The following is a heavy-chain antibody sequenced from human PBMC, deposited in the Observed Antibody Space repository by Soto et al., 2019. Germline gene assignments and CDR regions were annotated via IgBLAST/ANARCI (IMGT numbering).Heavy chain of an antibody. V-gene: IGHV1-69*01. CDR3: ARDGGASSGMDV. D-gene: IGHD3-16*01. CDR2: IIPISAPA. Sequence: QVQLVQSGVEVKKPGSSVKVSCKASGGTFNSYGIRWVRQAPGQGLEWMGGIIPISAPANHAQKFQGRVTITADESTNTVYMELSSLRYEDPAVYYCARDGGASSGMDVWGQGTTVIVSS. CDR1: GGTFNSYG. J-gene: IGHJ6*02.